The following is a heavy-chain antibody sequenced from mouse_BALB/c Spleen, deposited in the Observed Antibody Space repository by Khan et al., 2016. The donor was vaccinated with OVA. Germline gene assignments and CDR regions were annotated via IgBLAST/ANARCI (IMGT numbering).Heavy chain of an antibody. J-gene: IGHJ2*01. D-gene: IGHD1-1*01. CDR3: ARKNGSDFDY. CDR1: GYSFTGYF. CDR2: INPHIGET. Sequence: EVQLQESGPELVKPGASVKISCKASGYSFTGYFMNWVMQSHGKRLEWIGRINPHIGETFYNQKFKDKATLTVAESSSTAYMELRNLAAEDSAGYYCARKNGSDFDYWGQGTTLTVSS. V-gene: IGHV1-20*02.